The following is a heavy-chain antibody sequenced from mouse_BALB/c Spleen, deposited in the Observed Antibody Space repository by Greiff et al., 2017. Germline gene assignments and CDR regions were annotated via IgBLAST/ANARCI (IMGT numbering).Heavy chain of an antibody. Sequence: QVQLKESGPELVKPGASVKMSCKASGYTFTSYYIHWVKQRPGQGLEWIGWIYPGDGSTKYNEKFKGKTTLTADKSSSTAYMLLSSLTSEDSAIYFCLLRLRSFDYWGQGTTLTVSS. CDR3: LLRLRSFDY. V-gene: IGHV1S56*01. D-gene: IGHD1-2*01. CDR1: GYTFTSYY. J-gene: IGHJ2*01. CDR2: IYPGDGST.